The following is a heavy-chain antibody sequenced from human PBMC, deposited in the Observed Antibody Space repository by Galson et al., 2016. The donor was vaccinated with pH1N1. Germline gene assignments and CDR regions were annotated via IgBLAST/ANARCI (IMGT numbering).Heavy chain of an antibody. V-gene: IGHV3-30-3*01. J-gene: IGHJ2*01. CDR3: ARDHVYGDYFERFFDL. Sequence: SLRLSCAASGFTFSHYAMHWVRQAPGKGLEWVAVISYVESNKDYADSVKGRFTVSRDNSNNTLYLQMYSLRAEDTALYYCARDHVYGDYFERFFDLWGRGTLVTVSS. D-gene: IGHD4-17*01. CDR2: ISYVESNK. CDR1: GFTFSHYA.